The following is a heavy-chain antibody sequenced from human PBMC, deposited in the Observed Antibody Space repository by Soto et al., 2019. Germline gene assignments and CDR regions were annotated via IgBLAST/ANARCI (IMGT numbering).Heavy chain of an antibody. CDR2: INSDGSST. D-gene: IGHD3-3*01. V-gene: IGHV3-74*01. CDR1: GFTFSSYW. CDR3: ARASASETYYDFWSGYYKIGSYFDY. Sequence: GGSLRLSCAASGFTFSSYWMHWVRQAPGKGLVWVSRINSDGSSTSYADSVKGRFTISRDNAKNTLYLQMNSLRAEDTAVYYCARASASETYYDFWSGYYKIGSYFDYWGQGTLVTVSS. J-gene: IGHJ4*02.